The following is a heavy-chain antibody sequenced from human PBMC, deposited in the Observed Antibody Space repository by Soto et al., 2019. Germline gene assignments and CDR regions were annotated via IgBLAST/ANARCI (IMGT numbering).Heavy chain of an antibody. D-gene: IGHD2-2*01. Sequence: GGSLRLSCAASGFTVSSNYMSWVRQAPGKGLEWVSVIYSGGSTYYADSVKGRFTISRHNSKNTLYLQMNSLRAEDTAVYYCARGPHGLGYCSSTSCQGGLDYWGQGTLVTVSS. CDR1: GFTVSSNY. J-gene: IGHJ4*02. CDR2: IYSGGST. CDR3: ARGPHGLGYCSSTSCQGGLDY. V-gene: IGHV3-53*04.